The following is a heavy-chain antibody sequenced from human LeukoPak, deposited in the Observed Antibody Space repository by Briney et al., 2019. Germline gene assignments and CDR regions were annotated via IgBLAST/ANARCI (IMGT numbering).Heavy chain of an antibody. J-gene: IGHJ4*02. Sequence: GESLKISCKASGYNFPKSWIGWVRQMLGKGLEWMAIVYPDDSRTKYSPSFQGQVTISADKSINTAYLQWNSLRASDTAMYYCARPDYFASHDWGQGTLVTVSS. CDR2: VYPDDSRT. V-gene: IGHV5-51*01. D-gene: IGHD2/OR15-2a*01. CDR1: GYNFPKSW. CDR3: ARPDYFASHD.